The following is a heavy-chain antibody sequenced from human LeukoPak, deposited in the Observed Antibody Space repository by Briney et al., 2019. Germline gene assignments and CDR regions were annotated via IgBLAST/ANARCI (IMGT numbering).Heavy chain of an antibody. CDR3: ARDCSGGSCYGDAFDI. V-gene: IGHV1-69*13. J-gene: IGHJ3*02. D-gene: IGHD2-15*01. CDR2: IIPIFGTA. CDR1: GGTFTNYA. Sequence: GASVKVSCKASGGTFTNYAISWVRQAPGQGLEWMGGIIPIFGTADYTQKLQGRVTITADESTSTAYMELSSLRSEDTAVYYCARDCSGGSCYGDAFDIWGQGTMVTVSS.